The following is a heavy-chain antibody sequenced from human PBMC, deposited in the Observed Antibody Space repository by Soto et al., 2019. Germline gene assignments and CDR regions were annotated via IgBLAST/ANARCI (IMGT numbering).Heavy chain of an antibody. D-gene: IGHD4-4*01. CDR2: ISYDGSNK. V-gene: IGHV3-30*18. Sequence: PGGSLRLSCAASGFPFSSYGMHWVRQAPGKGLEWVAVISYDGSNKYYADSVKGRFTISRDNSKNTLYLQMNSLRAEDTAVYYCAKDTVPRALPNWFDPWGQGTLVTVSS. CDR3: AKDTVPRALPNWFDP. CDR1: GFPFSSYG. J-gene: IGHJ5*02.